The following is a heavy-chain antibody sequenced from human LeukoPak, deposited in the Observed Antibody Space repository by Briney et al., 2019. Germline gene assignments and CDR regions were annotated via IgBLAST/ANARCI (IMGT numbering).Heavy chain of an antibody. CDR3: AKDGERSLEWSPPLGY. V-gene: IGHV3-23*01. CDR2: MSGSAGST. CDR1: GFTISSYA. J-gene: IGHJ4*02. Sequence: GGSLRLSCAVSGFTISSYAMSWVRQAPGKGLEWVSAMSGSAGSTYYADSVKGRITISRDNSKNMLYLEMNSLRAEDTAVYYCAKDGERSLEWSPPLGYWGQGALVTVSS. D-gene: IGHD3-3*01.